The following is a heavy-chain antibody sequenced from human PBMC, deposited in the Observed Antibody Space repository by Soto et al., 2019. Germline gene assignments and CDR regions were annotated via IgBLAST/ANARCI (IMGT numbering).Heavy chain of an antibody. D-gene: IGHD1-26*01. CDR1: GGSISRYY. CDR2: IYYSGCT. Sequence: SETLSLTWTVSGGSISRYYWSWIRQPPGKGLEWIGYIYYSGCTNYNPSLKSRVTISVDTSKNQFSLKLSSVTAADTAVYYCARRYGGNFDYWGQGTLVT. J-gene: IGHJ4*02. V-gene: IGHV4-59*01. CDR3: ARRYGGNFDY.